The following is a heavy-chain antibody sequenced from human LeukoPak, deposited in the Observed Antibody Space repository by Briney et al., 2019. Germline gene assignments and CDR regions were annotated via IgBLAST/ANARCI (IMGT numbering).Heavy chain of an antibody. J-gene: IGHJ6*04. CDR2: IYPGDSDT. D-gene: IGHD3-22*01. V-gene: IGHV5-51*01. Sequence: GESPKISCKGSGYSFTSYWIGWVRPMPGKGLEWMGIIYPGDSDTRYSPSFQGQVPISADKSISTAYLQWSSLKASDTAMYYCARFYDSSAFPYYYYGMDVWGEGTTVTVSS. CDR3: ARFYDSSAFPYYYYGMDV. CDR1: GYSFTSYW.